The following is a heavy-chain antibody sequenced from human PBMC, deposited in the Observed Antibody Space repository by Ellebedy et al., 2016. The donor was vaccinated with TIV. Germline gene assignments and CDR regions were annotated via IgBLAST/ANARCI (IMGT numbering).Heavy chain of an antibody. J-gene: IGHJ4*02. D-gene: IGHD3-10*01. CDR1: EFTFSSYW. CDR3: TVFGLGSPY. Sequence: GESLKISXVGSEFTFSSYWMHWVRQAPGKGPVWVSRIDIVGSSTSYADSVKGRFTISRDNAKNTMYLQMNSLRAEDTAVYYCTVFGLGSPYWGQGTLVTVSS. CDR2: IDIVGSST. V-gene: IGHV3-74*01.